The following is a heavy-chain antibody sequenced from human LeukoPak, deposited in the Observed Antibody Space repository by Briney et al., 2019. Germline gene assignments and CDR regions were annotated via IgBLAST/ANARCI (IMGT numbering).Heavy chain of an antibody. D-gene: IGHD3-22*01. Sequence: VASVKVSCKASGGTFSSYAISWVRQAPGQGLEWMGGIIPIFGTANYAKKFQGRVTMTTDTSANTAYMELRRLRSDDTAVYYCARDYYENRTYAFLVGVFDPWGQGTLVTVSS. CDR3: ARDYYENRTYAFLVGVFDP. CDR2: IIPIFGTA. J-gene: IGHJ5*02. CDR1: GGTFSSYA. V-gene: IGHV1-69*05.